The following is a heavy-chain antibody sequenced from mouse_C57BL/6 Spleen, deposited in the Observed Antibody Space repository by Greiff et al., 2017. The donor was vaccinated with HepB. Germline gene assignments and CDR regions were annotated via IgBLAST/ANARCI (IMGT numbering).Heavy chain of an antibody. CDR1: GYTFTSYW. CDR2: IDPSDSYT. Sequence: VQLQQSGAELVMPGASVKLSCKASGYTFTSYWMHWVKQRPGQGLEWIGEIDPSDSYTKYNQKFKGKSTSTVDKSYSTAYMQLSIRTSEDSAIYYCARLRDSNYGAMDYWGQGTSVTVSS. V-gene: IGHV1-69*01. J-gene: IGHJ4*01. CDR3: ARLRDSNYGAMDY. D-gene: IGHD2-5*01.